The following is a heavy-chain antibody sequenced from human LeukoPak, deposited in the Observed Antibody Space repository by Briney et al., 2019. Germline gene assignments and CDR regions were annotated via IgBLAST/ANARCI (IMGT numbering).Heavy chain of an antibody. CDR3: AKDFYGDYRRRDDAFDI. Sequence: GGSLRLSCAASGFTFNIYAMSWVRQAPGKGLEWVSAVSGGDSTYYADSVKGRFTISRDNSKSTLYLQMNSLRVEDTAVYYCAKDFYGDYRRRDDAFDIWGQGTMVTVSS. J-gene: IGHJ3*02. V-gene: IGHV3-23*01. D-gene: IGHD4-17*01. CDR1: GFTFNIYA. CDR2: VSGGDST.